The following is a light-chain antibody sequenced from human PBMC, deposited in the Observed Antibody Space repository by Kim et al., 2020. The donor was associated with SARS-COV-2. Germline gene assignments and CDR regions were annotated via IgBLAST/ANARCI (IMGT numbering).Light chain of an antibody. CDR3: QQYLISPWT. J-gene: IGKJ1*01. Sequence: PGESATLSCRASQSGGSTYLAWYQQKPGQAPRLLIYGGSSRATGIPDRFSGSGSGTDFTLAISRLEPEDFAVYYCQQYLISPWTFGQGTKVDIK. V-gene: IGKV3-20*01. CDR2: GGS. CDR1: QSGGSTY.